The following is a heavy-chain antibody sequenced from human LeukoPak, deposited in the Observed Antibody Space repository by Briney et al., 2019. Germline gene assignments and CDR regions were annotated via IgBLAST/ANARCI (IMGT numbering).Heavy chain of an antibody. V-gene: IGHV4-59*01. CDR2: IYYSGST. Sequence: PSETLSLTCTVSGGSISSYYWSWIRQPPGKGLEWMGYIYYSGSTNYNPSLKSRVTISVDTSKNQFSLKLSSVTAADTAAYYCARGQSNANYYYYGMDIWGQGTTVTVSS. D-gene: IGHD2-2*01. CDR1: GGSISSYY. CDR3: ARGQSNANYYYYGMDI. J-gene: IGHJ6*02.